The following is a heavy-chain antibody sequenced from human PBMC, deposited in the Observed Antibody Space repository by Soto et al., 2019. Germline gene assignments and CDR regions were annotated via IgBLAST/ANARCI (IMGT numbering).Heavy chain of an antibody. D-gene: IGHD1-26*01. V-gene: IGHV1-2*04. CDR1: GYTFTGYY. CDR3: ARDGSHSPDYYAFDI. CDR2: INPNSGGT. J-gene: IGHJ3*02. Sequence: ASVKVSCKASGYTFTGYYMHWVRQAPGQGLEWMGWINPNSGGTHYAQKFQGWVTMTRETSISTAYMELSRLRSDDTAVYYCARDGSHSPDYYAFDIWGQGTMVTVSS.